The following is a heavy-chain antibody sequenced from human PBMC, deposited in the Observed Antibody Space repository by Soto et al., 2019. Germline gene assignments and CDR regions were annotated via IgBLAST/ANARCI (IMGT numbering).Heavy chain of an antibody. CDR3: TKASPDRHHMDV. CDR1: GLTFSKFF. V-gene: IGHV3-23*01. J-gene: IGHJ6*02. D-gene: IGHD6-6*01. Sequence: LRLSCAASGLTFSKFFMRWVRQTPGKGLEWVSTITETGGDTYYTDSVKGRFTISRDNSKNTLYLQMTSLRAEDTALYYCTKASPDRHHMDVWGQGTTVTVSS. CDR2: ITETGGDT.